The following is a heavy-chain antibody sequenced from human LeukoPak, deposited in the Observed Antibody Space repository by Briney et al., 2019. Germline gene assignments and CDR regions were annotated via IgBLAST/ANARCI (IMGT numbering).Heavy chain of an antibody. V-gene: IGHV1-2*02. Sequence: GASVKVSCKASGYTFTGYYMHWVRQAPGQGLEWMGWINPNSGGTNYAQKFQGRVTMTRDTSISTAYMELSRLRSEDTAVYYCAREGTYYYDSSGYSPPLWGQGTLVTVSS. J-gene: IGHJ4*02. CDR2: INPNSGGT. CDR1: GYTFTGYY. D-gene: IGHD3-22*01. CDR3: AREGTYYYDSSGYSPPL.